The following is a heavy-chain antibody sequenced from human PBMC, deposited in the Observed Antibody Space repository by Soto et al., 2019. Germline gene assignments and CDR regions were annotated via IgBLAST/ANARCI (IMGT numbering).Heavy chain of an antibody. CDR2: IDPSDSYT. J-gene: IGHJ5*02. D-gene: IGHD3-9*01. Sequence: GESRKISCKGSGYSFTSYWISWVRQMPEKGLEWMGRIDPSDSYTNYSPSFQGHVTISADKSISTAYLQWSSLKASDTAMYYCARHGTGTQDFDWLPPFDPWGQGTLVTVSS. V-gene: IGHV5-10-1*01. CDR3: ARHGTGTQDFDWLPPFDP. CDR1: GYSFTSYW.